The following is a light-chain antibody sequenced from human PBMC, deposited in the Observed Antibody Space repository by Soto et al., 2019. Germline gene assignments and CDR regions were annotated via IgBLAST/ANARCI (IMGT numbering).Light chain of an antibody. J-gene: IGLJ3*02. CDR3: SAYSTGSTPVL. Sequence: QSVLTQPASVSGSPGQSITISCTGTSSDVGSTFNYVSWYQHHPGKAPRLIMSDVNHRPSGVSDRFSGSKSGNTASLTISGLQAEDESHYFCSAYSTGSTPVLFGGGTTLTVL. CDR1: SSDVGSTFNY. V-gene: IGLV2-14*03. CDR2: DVN.